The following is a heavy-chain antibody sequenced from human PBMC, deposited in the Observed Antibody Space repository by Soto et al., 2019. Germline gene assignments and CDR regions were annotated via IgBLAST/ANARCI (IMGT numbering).Heavy chain of an antibody. V-gene: IGHV4-30-4*08. CDR1: GGSISYAYYH. D-gene: IGHD3-16*01. J-gene: IGHJ6*02. CDR2: VHYSGSI. CDR3: VREEDGGDREYYGLDV. Sequence: QVQLQQSGPGLVKPSQTLSLTCTVSGGSISYAYYHWTWIRQSPGKGLEWIGYVHYSGSIMYNPSFKSRVXXXXXXXXXXXXXXXXXXXXXXXXVYFCVREEDGGDREYYGLDVWGQGTTVTVAS.